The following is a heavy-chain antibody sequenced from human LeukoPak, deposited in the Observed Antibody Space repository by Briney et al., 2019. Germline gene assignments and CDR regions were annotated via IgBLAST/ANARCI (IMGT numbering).Heavy chain of an antibody. CDR1: GYSISSSNW. Sequence: NPSDTLSLTCAVSGYSISSSNWWGWIRQPPGKGLEWIGYIYYSGNIYYNPSLRSRVTMSVDTSKNQFSLKLNSVTAVDTAVYYCARKPDSMNWFDPWGQGTLVTVSS. CDR3: ARKPDSMNWFDP. CDR2: IYYSGNI. D-gene: IGHD1-14*01. J-gene: IGHJ5*02. V-gene: IGHV4-28*05.